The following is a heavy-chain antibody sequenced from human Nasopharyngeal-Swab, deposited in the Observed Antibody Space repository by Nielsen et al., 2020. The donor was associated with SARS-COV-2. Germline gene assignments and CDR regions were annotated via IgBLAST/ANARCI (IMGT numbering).Heavy chain of an antibody. J-gene: IGHJ5*02. V-gene: IGHV1-69*04. D-gene: IGHD2-21*02. CDR3: ARDWMVVTAPDWFDP. Sequence: SVKVSCKASGGTFSSYAISWVRQAPGQGLEWMGRIIPILGIANYAQKFQGRVTITADKSTSTAYMELSGLRSEDTAVYYCARDWMVVTAPDWFDPWGQGTLVTVSS. CDR2: IIPILGIA. CDR1: GGTFSSYA.